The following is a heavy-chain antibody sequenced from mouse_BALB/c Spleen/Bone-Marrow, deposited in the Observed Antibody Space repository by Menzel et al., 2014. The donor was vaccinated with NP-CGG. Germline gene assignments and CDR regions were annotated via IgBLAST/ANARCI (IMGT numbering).Heavy chain of an antibody. D-gene: IGHD2-4*01. Sequence: EAQLQQSGAELVKPGASVKLSCTASGFNIKDIYMHWVKQRPEQGLEWIGRIDPANGNIKYDPKFQGKATITADTSSNTAYLQLSRLTSEDTAVYYCASYHYGYYFDYWGQGTTLTVSS. J-gene: IGHJ2*01. CDR1: GFNIKDIY. CDR2: IDPANGNI. V-gene: IGHV14-3*02. CDR3: ASYHYGYYFDY.